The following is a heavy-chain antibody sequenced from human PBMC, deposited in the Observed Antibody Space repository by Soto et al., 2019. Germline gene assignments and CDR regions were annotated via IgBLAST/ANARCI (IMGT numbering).Heavy chain of an antibody. CDR2: IWYDGSDI. J-gene: IGHJ4*02. Sequence: GGSLRLSCAASGFSFSTYGMHWVRQAPGKGLEWVAVIWYDGSDIYYADSVKGRFTISRDNSKNTLYLQMNSLRAEDTAVYYCARDLRRREEHLSNIFDYWGQGTLVTVSS. CDR3: ARDLRRREEHLSNIFDY. CDR1: GFSFSTYG. D-gene: IGHD1-1*01. V-gene: IGHV3-33*01.